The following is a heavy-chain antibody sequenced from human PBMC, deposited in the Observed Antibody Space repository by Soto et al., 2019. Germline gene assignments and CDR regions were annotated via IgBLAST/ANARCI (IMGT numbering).Heavy chain of an antibody. V-gene: IGHV4-30-4*01. J-gene: IGHJ5*01. D-gene: IGHD2-15*01. Sequence: PSETLSLTCSVSGDSISTVDYFWAWVRQPPGQALEYIGYIYKSATTYYNPSFESRVAISLDTSKSQFSLNVTSLTAADTAVYFCAXGRYCLTGRCFPNWFDSWGQGTLVTVYS. CDR2: IYKSATT. CDR1: GDSISTVDYF. CDR3: AXGRYCLTGRCFPNWFDS.